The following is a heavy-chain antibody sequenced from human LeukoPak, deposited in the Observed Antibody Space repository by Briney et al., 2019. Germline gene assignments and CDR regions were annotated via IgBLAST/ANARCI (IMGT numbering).Heavy chain of an antibody. V-gene: IGHV3-21*01. D-gene: IGHD3-3*01. CDR2: ISSSSSYI. CDR3: ARDIRDPLDPIQH. Sequence: GGSLRLSCAASGFTFSSYSMNWVRQAPGKGLEWVSSISSSSSYIYYADSVKGRFTISRDNVKNSLYLQMNSLRAEDTAVYYCARDIRDPLDPIQHWGQGTLVTVSS. J-gene: IGHJ1*01. CDR1: GFTFSSYS.